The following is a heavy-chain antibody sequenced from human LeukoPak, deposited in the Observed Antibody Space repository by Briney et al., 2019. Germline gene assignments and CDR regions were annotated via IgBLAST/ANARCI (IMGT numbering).Heavy chain of an antibody. CDR1: GDSVSRHRVA. D-gene: IGHD6-13*01. V-gene: IGHV6-1*01. J-gene: IGHJ5*02. Sequence: SQTLSLICAISGDSVSRHRVAWNCIRQSPSRGLEWLGRTYYRSKWFFNYAPSVKTRITINADTSKNQFSLQLNSVTPDDTAVYYCAEGSRGAATDRINYFDPWGQGTLVTVSS. CDR2: TYYRSKWFF. CDR3: AEGSRGAATDRINYFDP.